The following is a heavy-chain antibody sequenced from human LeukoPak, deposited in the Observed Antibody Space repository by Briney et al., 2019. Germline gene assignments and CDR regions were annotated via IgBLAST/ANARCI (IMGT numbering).Heavy chain of an antibody. D-gene: IGHD6-19*01. CDR3: ARDSTGIAVAGNSPDFDY. CDR1: GYTFTSNG. V-gene: IGHV1-18*01. CDR2: ISTYNGNT. J-gene: IGHJ4*02. Sequence: ASVKVSCKASGYTFTSNGISWVRQAPGQGLEWMGWISTYNGNTNYAQKLQGRVTMTTDTSTSTAYMERRSLRSDDTAVYYCARDSTGIAVAGNSPDFDYWGQGTLVTVSS.